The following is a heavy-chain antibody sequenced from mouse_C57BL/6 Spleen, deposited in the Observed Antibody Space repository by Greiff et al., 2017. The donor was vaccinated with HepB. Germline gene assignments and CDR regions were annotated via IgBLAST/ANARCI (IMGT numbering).Heavy chain of an antibody. CDR3: ARSGLKPNQPPYAMDY. Sequence: QVQLKQPGAELVKPGASVKLSCKASGYTFTSYWMHWVKQRPGRGLEWIGRIDPNSGGTKYNEKFKSKATMTVDKPSSAAYMQLSSLTSEDSAVYYCARSGLKPNQPPYAMDYWGQGTSVTVSS. CDR2: IDPNSGGT. V-gene: IGHV1-72*01. D-gene: IGHD3-1*01. J-gene: IGHJ4*01. CDR1: GYTFTSYW.